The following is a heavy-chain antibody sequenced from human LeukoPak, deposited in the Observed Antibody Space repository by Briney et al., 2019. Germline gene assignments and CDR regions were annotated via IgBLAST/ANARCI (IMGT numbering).Heavy chain of an antibody. Sequence: GGSLRLSCTAPESVFSRHTINWVRQAPGKGLEWVSSIGSGSDYIKYADSVKGRFSISRDNAKSSLFLQMNSLRDEDMGIYYCAREFDSKGRFDWWGQGTPVTVSA. CDR1: ESVFSRHT. V-gene: IGHV3-21*01. D-gene: IGHD4-11*01. J-gene: IGHJ4*02. CDR3: AREFDSKGRFDW. CDR2: IGSGSDYI.